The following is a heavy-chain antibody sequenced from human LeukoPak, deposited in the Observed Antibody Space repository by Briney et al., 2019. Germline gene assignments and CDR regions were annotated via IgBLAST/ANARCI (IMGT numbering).Heavy chain of an antibody. CDR2: INPNSGGT. CDR1: GYTFTGYY. J-gene: IGHJ4*02. D-gene: IGHD3-10*01. Sequence: ASVKVSCKASGYTFTGYYMHWVRQAPGEGLEWMGWINPNSGGTNYAQKLQGRVTMTTDTSTSTAYMELRSLRSDHTAVYYCARRSRALGFDLDYWGQGTLVTVSS. CDR3: ARRSRALGFDLDY. V-gene: IGHV1-2*02.